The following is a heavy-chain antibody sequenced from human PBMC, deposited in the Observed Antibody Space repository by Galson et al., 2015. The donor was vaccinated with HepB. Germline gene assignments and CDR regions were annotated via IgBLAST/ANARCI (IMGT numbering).Heavy chain of an antibody. CDR3: ARSYSSSWFIYFQH. CDR2: ISSSGASA. J-gene: IGHJ1*01. D-gene: IGHD6-13*01. CDR1: GFIFSDYY. Sequence: SLRLSCAASGFIFSDYYMSWIRQAPGKGLEWVSYISSSGASAYYAGSVKGRFTISRDNAKNSLYLQMNSLRAEDTAVYYCARSYSSSWFIYFQHWGQGTLVTVSS. V-gene: IGHV3-11*01.